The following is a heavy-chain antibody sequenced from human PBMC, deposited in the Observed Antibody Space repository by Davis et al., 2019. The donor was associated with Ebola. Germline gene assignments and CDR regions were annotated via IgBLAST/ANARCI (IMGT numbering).Heavy chain of an antibody. CDR2: ISGGGYTT. CDR1: GFTFSSYG. J-gene: IGHJ4*02. V-gene: IGHV3-23*01. D-gene: IGHD7-27*01. CDR3: AKEKVTGSSYYLDY. Sequence: GGSLRLSCAASGFTFSSYGMNWVRQTPGKGLEWVSGISGGGYTTDYADSVKGRFTVSRDNSKTTLYLHMNSLRPEDTAIYYCAKEKVTGSSYYLDYWGQGTLVTVSS.